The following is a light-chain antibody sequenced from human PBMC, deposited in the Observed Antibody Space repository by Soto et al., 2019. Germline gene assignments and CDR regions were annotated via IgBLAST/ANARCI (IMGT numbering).Light chain of an antibody. V-gene: IGKV3-20*01. Sequence: EIVLTQSPGTLSLSPGERATLSCRASQSVSSNYLAWYQQKPGQAPSLLIYGASSRATGIPDRFSGSGSETDFTLTISRLEPEDFAVYYCQQYGSSPPTYTFGQGTKLEIK. CDR2: GAS. CDR1: QSVSSNY. J-gene: IGKJ2*01. CDR3: QQYGSSPPTYT.